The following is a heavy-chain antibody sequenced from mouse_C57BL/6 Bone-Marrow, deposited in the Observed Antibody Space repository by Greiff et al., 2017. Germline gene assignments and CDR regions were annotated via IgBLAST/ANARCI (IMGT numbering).Heavy chain of an antibody. CDR1: GYTFTSYD. Sequence: VQGVESGPELVKPGASVKLSCKASGYTFTSYDINWVKQRPGQGLEWIGWIYPRDGSTKYNEKFKGKATLTVDTSSSTAYMELPSLTSEDSAVYFCARTGSSYVAWFAYWGQGTLVTVSA. CDR2: IYPRDGST. J-gene: IGHJ3*01. V-gene: IGHV1-85*01. CDR3: ARTGSSYVAWFAY. D-gene: IGHD1-1*01.